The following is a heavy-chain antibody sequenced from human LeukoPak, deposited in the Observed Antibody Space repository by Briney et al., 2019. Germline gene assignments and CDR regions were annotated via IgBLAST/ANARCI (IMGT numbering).Heavy chain of an antibody. J-gene: IGHJ4*02. CDR1: GFTVSSNY. Sequence: GGSLRLSCSASGFTVSSNYMSRVRQAPAKGLEMVSVIYSGGSTYYADSVKGRFTISRDNSKNTLYLQMNSLRAEDTAVYYCAKVNEPWLGRPGIDYWGQGTLVTVSS. D-gene: IGHD5-12*01. V-gene: IGHV3-53*05. CDR3: AKVNEPWLGRPGIDY. CDR2: IYSGGST.